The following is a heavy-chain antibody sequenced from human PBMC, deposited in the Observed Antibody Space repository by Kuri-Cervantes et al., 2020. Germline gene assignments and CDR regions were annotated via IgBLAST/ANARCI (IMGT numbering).Heavy chain of an antibody. J-gene: IGHJ4*02. D-gene: IGHD6-6*01. V-gene: IGHV3-11*01. Sequence: GESLKISCTASGFSFSDYYMTWIRLAPGKGLEWVAYISGNGKTIYYGDSVQGRFTISRDNAKKSLYLQMDSLRVEDTALYYCARDSRHARDYWGQGTLVTVSS. CDR2: ISGNGKTI. CDR3: ARDSRHARDY. CDR1: GFSFSDYY.